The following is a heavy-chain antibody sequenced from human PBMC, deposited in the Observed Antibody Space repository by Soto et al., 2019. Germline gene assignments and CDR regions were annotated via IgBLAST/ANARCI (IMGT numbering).Heavy chain of an antibody. CDR2: ISGSGGST. V-gene: IGHV3-23*01. CDR1: GFTFSSYA. Sequence: GGSLRLSCAASGFTFSSYAMSWVRQAPGKGLEWVSAISGSGGSTYYADSVKGRFTISRDNSKNTLYLQMNSLRTEDTAVYYCAKDLVVAATGEYFDYWGQGTLVTVSS. CDR3: AKDLVVAATGEYFDY. J-gene: IGHJ4*02. D-gene: IGHD2-15*01.